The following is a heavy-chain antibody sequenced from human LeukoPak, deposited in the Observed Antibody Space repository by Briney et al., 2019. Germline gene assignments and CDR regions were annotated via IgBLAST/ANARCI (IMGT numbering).Heavy chain of an antibody. CDR3: ARGSYYRDYYGMDV. Sequence: PGGSLRLSCAASGFTFSSYAMSWVRQAPGKGLEWVSAISGSGGSTYYADSVKGRFTISRDNSKNTLYLQMNSLRAEDTAVYYCARGSYYRDYYGMDVWGQGTTVTVSS. V-gene: IGHV3-23*01. CDR2: ISGSGGST. J-gene: IGHJ6*02. D-gene: IGHD1-26*01. CDR1: GFTFSSYA.